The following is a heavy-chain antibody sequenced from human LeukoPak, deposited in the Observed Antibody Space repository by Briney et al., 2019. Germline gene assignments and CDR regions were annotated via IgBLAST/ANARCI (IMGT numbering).Heavy chain of an antibody. D-gene: IGHD3-3*01. CDR1: GFTFSSYW. CDR3: ARDRSDYFDY. Sequence: GGSLRLSCAASGFTFSSYWMHWVRQAPGKGLVWVSRIKSGGSSTSYADSVKGRFTISRDNAKNTLYLQMNSLRAEDTAVYYCARDRSDYFDYWGQGTLVTVSS. J-gene: IGHJ4*02. V-gene: IGHV3-74*01. CDR2: IKSGGSST.